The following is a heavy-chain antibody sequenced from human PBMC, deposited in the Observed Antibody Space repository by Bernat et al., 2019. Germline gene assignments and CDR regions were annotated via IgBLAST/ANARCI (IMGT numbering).Heavy chain of an antibody. CDR1: GFTFSSYA. V-gene: IGHV3-30-3*01. Sequence: QVQLVESGGGVVQPGRSLRLSCAASGFTFSSYAMHWVRQAPGKGLEWVAVISYDGSNKYYADSVKGRFTISRDNSKNTLYLQMNSLRAEDTAVYYCARDPRRAYWYFDLWGRGTLVTVSS. J-gene: IGHJ2*01. CDR3: ARDPRRAYWYFDL. CDR2: ISYDGSNK.